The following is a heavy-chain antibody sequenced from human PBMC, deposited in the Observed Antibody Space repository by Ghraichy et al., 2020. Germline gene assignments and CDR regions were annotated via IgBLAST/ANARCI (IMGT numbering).Heavy chain of an antibody. V-gene: IGHV3-53*01. CDR1: GFTVSSNY. J-gene: IGHJ4*02. CDR3: ARDKEAVAAAGTLNFDY. D-gene: IGHD6-13*01. CDR2: IYSGGST. Sequence: GGSLRLSCAASGFTVSSNYMSWVRQAPGKGLEWVSVIYSGGSTYYADSVKGRFTISRDNSKNTLYLQMNSLRAEDTAVYYCARDKEAVAAAGTLNFDYWGQGTLVTVSS.